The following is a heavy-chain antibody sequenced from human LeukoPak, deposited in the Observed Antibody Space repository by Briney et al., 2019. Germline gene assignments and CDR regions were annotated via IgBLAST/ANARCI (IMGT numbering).Heavy chain of an antibody. CDR3: ARDLGFGALEPLYGMDV. V-gene: IGHV1-2*02. Sequence: ASVKVSFKSAVYSFTVYYMHWVRQAPGQGLEWMGWINPNSGGTNYAQKFQGRVTMTRDTSISTAYMALSRLRYDDTAVYYCARDLGFGALEPLYGMDVWGQGTTVTVSS. J-gene: IGHJ6*02. D-gene: IGHD3-10*01. CDR2: INPNSGGT. CDR1: VYSFTVYY.